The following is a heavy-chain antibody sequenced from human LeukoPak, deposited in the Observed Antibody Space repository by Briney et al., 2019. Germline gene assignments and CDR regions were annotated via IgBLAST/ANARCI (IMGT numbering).Heavy chain of an antibody. V-gene: IGHV1-2*02. Sequence: ASVKVSCKASGYTFTDYYMHWVRQAPGQGLEWMGWINPNSGGTNYAQKFQGRVTMTRDTSISTAYMELSRLRSDDTAVYYCARDMVRGVTNWFDPWGQGTLVTVSS. J-gene: IGHJ5*02. D-gene: IGHD3-10*01. CDR1: GYTFTDYY. CDR2: INPNSGGT. CDR3: ARDMVRGVTNWFDP.